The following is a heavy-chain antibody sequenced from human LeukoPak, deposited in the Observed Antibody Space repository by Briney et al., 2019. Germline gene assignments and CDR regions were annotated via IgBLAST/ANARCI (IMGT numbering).Heavy chain of an antibody. CDR1: GGTFSSYA. J-gene: IGHJ4*02. Sequence: GSSVKVSCKASGGTFSSYAISWVRQAPGQGLEWMRRIIPILGIANYAQKFQGRVTITADKSTSTAYMELSSLRSEDTAVYYCAREVYSGSYYFDYWGQGTLVTVSS. D-gene: IGHD1-26*01. V-gene: IGHV1-69*04. CDR2: IIPILGIA. CDR3: AREVYSGSYYFDY.